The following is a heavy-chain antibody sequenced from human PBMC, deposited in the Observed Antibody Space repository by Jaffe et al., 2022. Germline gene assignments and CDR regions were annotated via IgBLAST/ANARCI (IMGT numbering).Heavy chain of an antibody. J-gene: IGHJ3*02. CDR2: IVVGSGNT. Sequence: QMQLVQSGPEVKKPGTSVKVSCKASGFTFTSSAVQWVRQARGQRLEWIGWIVVGSGNTNYAQKFQERVTITRDMSTSTAYMELSSLRSEDTAVYYCAAARGSVGITNDAFDIWGQGTMVTVSS. D-gene: IGHD3-22*01. CDR1: GFTFTSSA. V-gene: IGHV1-58*01. CDR3: AAARGSVGITNDAFDI.